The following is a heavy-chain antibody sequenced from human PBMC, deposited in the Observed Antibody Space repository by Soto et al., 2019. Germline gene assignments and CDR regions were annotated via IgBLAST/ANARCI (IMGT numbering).Heavy chain of an antibody. D-gene: IGHD6-6*01. CDR3: AKDLTRQLAYWLDP. J-gene: IGHJ5*02. CDR2: INAHSGGT. Sequence: ASVKVSCKASGFSFTGYYIHWLRQAPGQGLEWMGWINAHSGGTEYAQKFQGRVTLTRDTSIATAYLTLTSLTSDDTALYYCAKDLTRQLAYWLDPWGQGTQVIVSS. CDR1: GFSFTGYY. V-gene: IGHV1-2*02.